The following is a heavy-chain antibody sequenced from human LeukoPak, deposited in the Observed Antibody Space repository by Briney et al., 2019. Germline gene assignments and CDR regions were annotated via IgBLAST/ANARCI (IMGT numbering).Heavy chain of an antibody. Sequence: GRSLRLSCAASGFTFSSYAMHWVRQAPGKGLEWVAVISDDGSNKYYADSVKGRFTISRDNSKNTLYLHMNSLRAEDTAVYYCAREDPGFDPWGLGTLVTVSS. CDR2: ISDDGSNK. CDR1: GFTFSSYA. J-gene: IGHJ5*02. V-gene: IGHV3-30*04. CDR3: AREDPGFDP.